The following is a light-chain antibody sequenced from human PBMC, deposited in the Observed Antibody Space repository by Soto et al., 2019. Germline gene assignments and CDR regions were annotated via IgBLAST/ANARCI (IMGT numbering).Light chain of an antibody. V-gene: IGKV1-33*01. CDR2: DAS. J-gene: IGKJ5*01. CDR1: QDIINY. Sequence: DIQMTQSPSSLSPSVGDRVTITCQASQDIINYLNWYQQKPGQAPKVLIYDASKLAPGVPSRFSGSGSGTDFTFTISSVQPEDIATYYCQQFDTRPPITFGQGTRLDIK. CDR3: QQFDTRPPIT.